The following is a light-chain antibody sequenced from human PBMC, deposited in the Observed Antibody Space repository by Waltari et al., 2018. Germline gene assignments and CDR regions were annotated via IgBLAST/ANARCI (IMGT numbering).Light chain of an antibody. CDR1: QSLLHSNGNTY. CDR2: KVS. J-gene: IGKJ4*01. CDR3: MQGTHFPLT. V-gene: IGKV2-30*02. Sequence: DVVMTQSPLSLPITPGQPATMTCRSSQSLLHSNGNTYLSWFLQKPGQPPRRLIYKVSNRDSGVPDRFSGSGAGTDFTLKISRVEAADVGVYYCMQGTHFPLTFGGGTKVEIK.